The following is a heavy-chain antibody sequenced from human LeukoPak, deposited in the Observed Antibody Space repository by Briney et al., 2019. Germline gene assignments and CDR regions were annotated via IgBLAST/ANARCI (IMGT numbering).Heavy chain of an antibody. V-gene: IGHV4-30-4*08. D-gene: IGHD5-18*01. CDR2: IYYSGST. J-gene: IGHJ4*02. CDR3: ARHVSALGYSYGI. Sequence: PSETLSLTCTVSGGSISSGDYYWSWIRQPPGKGLEWIGYIYYSGSTYYNPSLKSRVTISVDTSKNQFSLKLSSVTAADTAVYYCARHVSALGYSYGIWGQGTLVTVSS. CDR1: GGSISSGDYY.